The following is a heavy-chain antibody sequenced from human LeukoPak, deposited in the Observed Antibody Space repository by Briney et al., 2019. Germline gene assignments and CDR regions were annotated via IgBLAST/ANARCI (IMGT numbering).Heavy chain of an antibody. V-gene: IGHV3-30*02. CDR3: AKDYYDSSGYSPFDY. CDR1: GFTFSSYG. J-gene: IGHJ4*02. D-gene: IGHD3-22*01. Sequence: GGSLRLSCAASGFTFSSYGMHWVRQAPGKGLEWVAFIRYDGSNKYYADSVKGRFTISRDNSKNTLYLQMNSLRAEDTAVYYCAKDYYDSSGYSPFDYWGQGTLVTVPS. CDR2: IRYDGSNK.